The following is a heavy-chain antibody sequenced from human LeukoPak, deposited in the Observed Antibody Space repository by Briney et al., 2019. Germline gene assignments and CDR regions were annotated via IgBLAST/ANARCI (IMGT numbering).Heavy chain of an antibody. D-gene: IGHD3-9*01. CDR2: IYYSGST. J-gene: IGHJ4*02. V-gene: IGHV4-59*01. CDR1: GGSISSYY. Sequence: KSSETLSLTCTVSGGSISSYYWSWIRQPPGKGLEWIGYIYYSGSTDYNPSLKSRVTISVDTSKNQFSLKLSSVTAADTAVYYCARADYDILTGYYFIDYWGQGTLVTVSS. CDR3: ARADYDILTGYYFIDY.